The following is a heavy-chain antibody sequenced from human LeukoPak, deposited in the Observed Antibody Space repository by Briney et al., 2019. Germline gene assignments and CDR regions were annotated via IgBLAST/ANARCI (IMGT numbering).Heavy chain of an antibody. Sequence: GESLQISCKAAGDSSTSYWIGRVRQKPGKSVEGIGIIYPRDSDTRYSPSLQGQVTISADKSISTAYLQWSRLKASDTAMFYCGRGGGRTFVGSWGQETVVTVS. CDR2: IYPRDSDT. V-gene: IGHV5-51*03. D-gene: IGHD3-16*01. CDR3: GRGGGRTFVGS. CDR1: GDSSTSYW. J-gene: IGHJ4*02.